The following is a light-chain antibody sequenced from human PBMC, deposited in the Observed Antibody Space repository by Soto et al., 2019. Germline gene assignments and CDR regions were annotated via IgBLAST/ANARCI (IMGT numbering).Light chain of an antibody. Sequence: DIQMTQSPSTLSASVGDRVTITCRASQSIGSWLAWFQQKPGKAPKLLIFKASFLETGVPSRFSGTGSGTEFTLTISSLQPDDFATYYCQHYNSSPMYIFGQGTKLEIK. CDR1: QSIGSW. CDR3: QHYNSSPMYI. V-gene: IGKV1-5*03. CDR2: KAS. J-gene: IGKJ2*01.